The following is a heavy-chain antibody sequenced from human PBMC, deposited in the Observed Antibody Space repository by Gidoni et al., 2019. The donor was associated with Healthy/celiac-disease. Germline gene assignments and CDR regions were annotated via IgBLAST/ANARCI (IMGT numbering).Heavy chain of an antibody. J-gene: IGHJ6*02. Sequence: QVQLVESGGGVVQPGGSLRLACAASGFTFSSHGMTWVRQAPGKGLEWVAFIRYDGSNKYYADSVKGRFTISRDNSKNTLYLQMNSLRAEDTAVYYCAKELLTIFGVARGPYYYGMDVWGQGTTVTVSS. CDR1: GFTFSSHG. CDR3: AKELLTIFGVARGPYYYGMDV. V-gene: IGHV3-30*02. CDR2: IRYDGSNK. D-gene: IGHD3-3*01.